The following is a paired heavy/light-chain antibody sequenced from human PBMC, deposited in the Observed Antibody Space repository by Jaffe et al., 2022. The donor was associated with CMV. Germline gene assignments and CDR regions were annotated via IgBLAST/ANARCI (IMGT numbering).Light chain of an antibody. CDR3: QQYHILPRVFT. Sequence: DIQMTQSPSSLSASVGDSVTITCQASQDINYYLNWYQQKPGRAPRLLIYDASNLETGVPSRFSGSRSGTDFTFTINNLQPEDVATYYCQQYHILPRVFTFGPGTKVAIK. CDR1: QDINYY. V-gene: IGKV1-33*01. CDR2: DAS. J-gene: IGKJ3*01.
Heavy chain of an antibody. V-gene: IGHV4-4*02. CDR1: GGSISSSNW. Sequence: QVQLQESGPGLVKPSGTLSLTCAVSGGSISSSNWWSWVRQPPGKGLEWIGEIYHSGSTNYNPSLKSRVTISVDKSKNQFSLKLSSVTAADTAVYYCARAEDYGDYGVWGQGTMVTVSS. CDR2: IYHSGST. D-gene: IGHD4-17*01. J-gene: IGHJ3*01. CDR3: ARAEDYGDYGV.